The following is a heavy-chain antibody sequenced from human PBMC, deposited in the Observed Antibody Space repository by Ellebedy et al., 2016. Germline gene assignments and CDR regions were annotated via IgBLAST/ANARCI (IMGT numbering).Heavy chain of an antibody. CDR2: ISSTATYI. D-gene: IGHD6-19*01. Sequence: GGSLRLSCAASGFTFNNFAMSWVRRAPGKGLEWVSSISSTATYIYYADSVKGRFTISRDNAKNSLFLQMNSLRTEDTAVYYCASRAMAVTGTDPPRDYYYGMDVWGQGTTVTVSS. CDR1: GFTFNNFA. V-gene: IGHV3-21*01. J-gene: IGHJ6*02. CDR3: ASRAMAVTGTDPPRDYYYGMDV.